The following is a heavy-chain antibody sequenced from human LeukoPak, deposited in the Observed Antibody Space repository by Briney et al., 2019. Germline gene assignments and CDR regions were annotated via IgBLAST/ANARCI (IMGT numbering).Heavy chain of an antibody. J-gene: IGHJ5*02. CDR1: GGSFSGYY. Sequence: SETLSLTCAVYGGSFSGYYWSWIRQPPGKGLEWVGSIYSSGSTYYNPSLKSRVTISVDTSKNQFSLKLTSVTAADTAVYYCARHYGPWGQGTLVTVSS. V-gene: IGHV4-34*01. D-gene: IGHD3-16*01. CDR3: ARHYGP. CDR2: IYSSGST.